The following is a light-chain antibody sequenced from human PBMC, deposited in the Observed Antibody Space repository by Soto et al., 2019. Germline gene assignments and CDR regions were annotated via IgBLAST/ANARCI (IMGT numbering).Light chain of an antibody. CDR1: TGAVTSGHY. V-gene: IGLV7-46*01. CDR2: DTS. CDR3: LLSYSGSGGV. J-gene: IGLJ3*02. Sequence: QAVVTQEPSLTVSPGGTVTLTCGSSTGAVTSGHYPYWFQQKPGQAPRTLIFDTSNKHLWTPARFSGSLRGGKAALTLSGAQPEDEAVYYCLLSYSGSGGVFGGGTQLTVL.